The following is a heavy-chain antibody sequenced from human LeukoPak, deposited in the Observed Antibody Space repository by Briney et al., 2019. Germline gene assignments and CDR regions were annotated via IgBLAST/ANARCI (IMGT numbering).Heavy chain of an antibody. CDR1: GFTVSSNY. Sequence: GGSLRLSCAASGFTVSSNYMSWVRQAPGKGLEWVSIIYSSGSTYYADSVKGRFTISRDNSKNTLYLQMNSLRAEDTAVYYCARNLWSSGTRRFDYWGQGTLVTVSS. D-gene: IGHD6-19*01. V-gene: IGHV3-66*01. CDR2: IYSSGST. CDR3: ARNLWSSGTRRFDY. J-gene: IGHJ4*02.